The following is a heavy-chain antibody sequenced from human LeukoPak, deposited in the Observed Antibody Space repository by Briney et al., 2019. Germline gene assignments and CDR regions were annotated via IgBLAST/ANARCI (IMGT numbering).Heavy chain of an antibody. D-gene: IGHD3-22*01. CDR2: MYYSGST. J-gene: IGHJ4*02. Sequence: PSETLSLTCTVSGGSISSYYWSWIRQPPGKGLEWIGYMYYSGSTNYNPSVTSRVTISADTSKNQFSLKLSSLTAADTAVYYCARGGYYYDSSGYPVVDYWGQGTLVTVSS. CDR3: ARGGYYYDSSGYPVVDY. CDR1: GGSISSYY. V-gene: IGHV4-59*01.